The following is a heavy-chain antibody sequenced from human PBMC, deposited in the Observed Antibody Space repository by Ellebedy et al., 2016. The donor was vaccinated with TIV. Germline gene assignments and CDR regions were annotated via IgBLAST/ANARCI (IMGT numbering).Heavy chain of an antibody. J-gene: IGHJ4*02. D-gene: IGHD4-17*01. CDR2: ISDSGATT. CDR3: ARGPGRDDSGDYGLLERPTPFDY. Sequence: GGSLRLSXEASGFTLSAYVMSWVRQAPGKGPEWVSVISDSGATTYYAESVKGRFAISRDISKNTLYLHMNSLRAEDTAIYYCARGPGRDDSGDYGLLERPTPFDYWGQGTLVTVSS. CDR1: GFTLSAYV. V-gene: IGHV3-23*01.